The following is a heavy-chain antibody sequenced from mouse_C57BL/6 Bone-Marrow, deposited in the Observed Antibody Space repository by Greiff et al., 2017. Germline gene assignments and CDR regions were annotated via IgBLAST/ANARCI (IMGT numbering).Heavy chain of an antibody. Sequence: VQLQQSGPELVKPGDSVKISCTASGYSFTGYFMNWVMQSHGKSLEWIGRINPYNGDTFYNQKFKGKATLTVDKSSSTAHMERRSLTSEDAAVYYCAREDYYGSRGDWYFDVWGTGTTVTVSS. CDR1: GYSFTGYF. CDR3: AREDYYGSRGDWYFDV. D-gene: IGHD1-1*01. J-gene: IGHJ1*03. CDR2: INPYNGDT. V-gene: IGHV1-20*01.